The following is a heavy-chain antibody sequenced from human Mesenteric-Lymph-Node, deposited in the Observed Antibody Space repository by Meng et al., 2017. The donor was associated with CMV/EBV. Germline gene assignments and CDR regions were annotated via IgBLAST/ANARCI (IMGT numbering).Heavy chain of an antibody. CDR2: IYHSGST. D-gene: IGHD6-13*01. CDR1: GSSISSNSW. J-gene: IGHJ5*02. V-gene: IGHV4-4*02. Sequence: LIFAVSGSSISSNSWWSWVRQPPGKGLEWIGEIYHSGSTNYNPSLKSRVIISVDKSKNQFSLKVSSVTAADTAVYYCASWSAANWFDPWGQGTLVTVSS. CDR3: ASWSAANWFDP.